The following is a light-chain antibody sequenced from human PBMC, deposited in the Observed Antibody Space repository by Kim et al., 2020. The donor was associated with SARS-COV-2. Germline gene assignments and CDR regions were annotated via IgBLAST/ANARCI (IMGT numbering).Light chain of an antibody. CDR2: AAS. V-gene: IGKV1-39*01. J-gene: IGKJ5*01. CDR3: QQCYSTPT. CDR1: QSISSY. Sequence: SASVGDRVTITCRASQSISSYLNWYQQKPGKAPKLLIYAASSLQSGVPSRFSGSGSGTDFTLTISSLQPEDFATYYCQQCYSTPTFGQGTRLEIK.